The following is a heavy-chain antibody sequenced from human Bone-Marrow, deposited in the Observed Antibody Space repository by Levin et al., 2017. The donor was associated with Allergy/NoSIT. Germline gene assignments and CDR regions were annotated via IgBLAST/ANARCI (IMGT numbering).Heavy chain of an antibody. CDR1: GGSISGFY. CDR2: TYSIGGA. J-gene: IGHJ4*02. CDR3: ASARDNYGYLPLDY. Sequence: GSLRLSCTVSGGSISGFYWTWIRQTPGRRLECLGYTYSIGGANYGPSLKGRVTISLDTSTNQVSLRLSSVTAADTAIYYCASARDNYGYLPLDYWGQGTLVTVSS. V-gene: IGHV4-4*09. D-gene: IGHD5-18*01.